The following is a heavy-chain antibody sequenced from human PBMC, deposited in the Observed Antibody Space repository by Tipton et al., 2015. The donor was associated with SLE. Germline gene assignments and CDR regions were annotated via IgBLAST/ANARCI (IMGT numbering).Heavy chain of an antibody. V-gene: IGHV4-59*08. J-gene: IGHJ4*02. CDR2: IYYSGST. D-gene: IGHD3-22*01. CDR3: ARYHYDSSGLD. CDR1: GGSISSHY. Sequence: TLSLTCTVSGGSISSHYWSWIRQPPGKGLEWIGYIYYSGSTKYNPSLKSRVTISVDTSKNQFSLKLSSVTAADTAVYYCARYHYDSSGLDWGQGTLVTVSS.